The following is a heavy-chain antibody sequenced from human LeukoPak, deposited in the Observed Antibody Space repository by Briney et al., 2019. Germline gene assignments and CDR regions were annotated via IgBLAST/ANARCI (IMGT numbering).Heavy chain of an antibody. Sequence: SETLSLTCTVSGGSISSGSYYWSWIRQHPGKGLEWVGYIYYSGNTHYNPSLKSRVTISVDTSKNQFSLKLTSVTAADTAVYYCARARRDGYNYLDSWGQGTLVTVSS. CDR2: IYYSGNT. CDR1: GGSISSGSYY. D-gene: IGHD5-24*01. J-gene: IGHJ4*02. V-gene: IGHV4-31*03. CDR3: ARARRDGYNYLDS.